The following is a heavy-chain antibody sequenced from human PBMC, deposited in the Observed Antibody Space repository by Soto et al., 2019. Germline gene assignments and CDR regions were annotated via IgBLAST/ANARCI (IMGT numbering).Heavy chain of an antibody. V-gene: IGHV1-2*02. CDR3: ARRKGDYYDSSGYHYYFDY. D-gene: IGHD3-22*01. J-gene: IGHJ4*02. CDR2: INPNSGGT. CDR1: GYTFTDYY. Sequence: ASVKVSCKASGYTFTDYYVHWVRQAPGQGLEWMGWINPNSGGTKTAQKFQGRVTMTRDTSISTAYMELSRLRSDDTAVYYCARRKGDYYDSSGYHYYFDYWGQGTLVTVSS.